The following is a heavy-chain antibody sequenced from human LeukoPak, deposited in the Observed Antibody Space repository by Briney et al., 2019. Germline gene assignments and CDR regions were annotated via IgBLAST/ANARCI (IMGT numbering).Heavy chain of an antibody. Sequence: TGGSLRLSCAVSGFTFGSYALHWVRQAPGKGLVWVAVISYDGTYTYYADSVKGRFTISRDNSKNTLYLQMNSLRAEDTAVYYCAREGRYYGSGSYYRGDFDYWGQGTLVTVSS. D-gene: IGHD3-10*01. J-gene: IGHJ4*02. CDR3: AREGRYYGSGSYYRGDFDY. CDR1: GFTFGSYA. CDR2: ISYDGTYT. V-gene: IGHV3-30*04.